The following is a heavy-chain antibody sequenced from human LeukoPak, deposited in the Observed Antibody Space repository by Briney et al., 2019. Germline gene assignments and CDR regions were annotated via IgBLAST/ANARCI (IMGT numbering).Heavy chain of an antibody. D-gene: IGHD5-24*01. CDR2: ISPSGGST. V-gene: IGHV1-46*01. CDR3: ARDNSVRDEAWWFNP. J-gene: IGHJ5*02. Sequence: ASVKVSCKAFGYTFTSNYMQWVRQAPGQGPEWMEVISPSGGSTTYAQKFQGRVTLTRDMSTSTDYLELSSLRSEDTAVYYCARDNSVRDEAWWFNPWGQGTLVTVSS. CDR1: GYTFTSNY.